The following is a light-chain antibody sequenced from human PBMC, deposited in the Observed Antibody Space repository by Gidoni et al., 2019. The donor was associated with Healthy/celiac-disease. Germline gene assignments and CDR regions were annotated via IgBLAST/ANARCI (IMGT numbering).Light chain of an antibody. Sequence: EIVLTQSPATLSLSPGERATLSCRYSQSVSSYLAWYQQKPGQAPRLLIYDASNRATGIPARFSGSGSGTDFTLTISSLEPEDFAVYYCQQRSNWPPLTFGGGTKVEIK. J-gene: IGKJ4*01. CDR1: QSVSSY. CDR3: QQRSNWPPLT. V-gene: IGKV3-11*01. CDR2: DAS.